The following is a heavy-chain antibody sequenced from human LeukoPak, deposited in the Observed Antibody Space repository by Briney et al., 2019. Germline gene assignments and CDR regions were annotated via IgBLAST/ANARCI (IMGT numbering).Heavy chain of an antibody. D-gene: IGHD3-3*01. V-gene: IGHV4-59*01. CDR2: IYYSGST. CDR3: ARQLGTRYDFWSGYYTGWFDP. J-gene: IGHJ5*02. Sequence: SETLSLTCTVSGGSISSYYWSWIRQPPGKGLEWIGYIYYSGSTNYNPSLKSRVTISVDPSKNQFSLKLSSVTAADTAVYYCARQLGTRYDFWSGYYTGWFDPWGQGTLVTVSS. CDR1: GGSISSYY.